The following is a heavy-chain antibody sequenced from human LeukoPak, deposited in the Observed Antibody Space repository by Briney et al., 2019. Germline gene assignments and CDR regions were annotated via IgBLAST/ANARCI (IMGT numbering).Heavy chain of an antibody. V-gene: IGHV4-59*08. Sequence: PSETLSLTCTVSGGSITSYYWTWIRQPPGKGLEWIGYTFYSGSTNYNPSLKSRVTISVDSSKDQFSLRMSSVTAADTAVYYCARHPSAMTGFDPWGQGTLVTVSS. D-gene: IGHD2-2*01. CDR3: ARHPSAMTGFDP. J-gene: IGHJ5*02. CDR1: GGSITSYY. CDR2: TFYSGST.